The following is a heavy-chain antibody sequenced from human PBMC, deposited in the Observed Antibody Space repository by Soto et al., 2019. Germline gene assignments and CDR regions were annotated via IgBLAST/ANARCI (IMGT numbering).Heavy chain of an antibody. CDR2: IWYDGSNK. V-gene: IGHV3-33*08. J-gene: IGHJ4*02. Sequence: GGFLRLSCSASGVTFISYGMHWVRQAPGKGLEWVAVIWYDGSNKYYADSVKGRFTISRDNSKNTLYLQMNSLRAEDTAVYYCARDYYGYWGQGTLVTVSS. CDR3: ARDYYGY. CDR1: GVTFISYG.